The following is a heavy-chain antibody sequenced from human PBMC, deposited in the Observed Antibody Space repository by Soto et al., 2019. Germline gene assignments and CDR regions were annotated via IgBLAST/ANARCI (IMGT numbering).Heavy chain of an antibody. J-gene: IGHJ3*02. CDR1: GGSISSGGYY. CDR3: ASYQRAGYAFDI. Sequence: SETLSLTYTVSGGSISSGGYYWSWIRQHPGKGLELIGYIYYSGSTYYNPSLKSRVTISVDTSKNQFSLKLSSVTAADTAVYYCASYQRAGYAFDIWGQGTMVTVSS. D-gene: IGHD3-16*02. V-gene: IGHV4-31*03. CDR2: IYYSGST.